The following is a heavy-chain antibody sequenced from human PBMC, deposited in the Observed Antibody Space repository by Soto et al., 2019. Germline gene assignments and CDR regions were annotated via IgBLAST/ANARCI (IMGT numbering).Heavy chain of an antibody. J-gene: IGHJ3*02. D-gene: IGHD4-17*01. Sequence: PGESLKIFCRGSGYSFSSYWVGWVRKMPGKGLEWMGIIYPGDSDTRYSPSFQGQVTISADKSISTAYLQWSSLKASDTAMYYCARAYGDYHHDAFDIWGQGTMVTVSS. V-gene: IGHV5-51*01. CDR3: ARAYGDYHHDAFDI. CDR1: GYSFSSYW. CDR2: IYPGDSDT.